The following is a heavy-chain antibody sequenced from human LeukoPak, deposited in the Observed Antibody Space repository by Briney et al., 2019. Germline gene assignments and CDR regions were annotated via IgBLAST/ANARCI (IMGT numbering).Heavy chain of an antibody. CDR2: IYSGGST. CDR3: ARNGYTSGWYRN. J-gene: IGHJ4*02. Sequence: PGGSLRLSCAASGFTVSSNYMSWVRHAPGKGLEGVSTIYSGGSTYYADSVKGRFTISRDNSKNTLYLQMNSMRGEDTTVYYCARNGYTSGWYRNWGQGTLVTVSS. D-gene: IGHD6-19*01. CDR1: GFTVSSNY. V-gene: IGHV3-53*01.